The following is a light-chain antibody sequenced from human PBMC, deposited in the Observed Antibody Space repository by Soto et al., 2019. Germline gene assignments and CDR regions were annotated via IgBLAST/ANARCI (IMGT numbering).Light chain of an antibody. CDR1: QTIKNW. CDR3: QQYNTYSPNT. Sequence: DIQMTQSPSTLSASVGDRVTITCRASQTIKNWLAWYQQKPGKAPQLLIYDASSLESGVPSRFSGSQSGTEFTLTISSLQPDDFATYYCQQYNTYSPNTFGQGTQVEIK. J-gene: IGKJ5*01. V-gene: IGKV1-5*01. CDR2: DAS.